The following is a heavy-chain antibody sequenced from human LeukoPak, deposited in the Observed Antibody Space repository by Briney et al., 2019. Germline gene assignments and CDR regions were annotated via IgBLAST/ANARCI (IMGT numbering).Heavy chain of an antibody. CDR2: VRYDESTK. J-gene: IGHJ4*02. Sequence: GGSLRLSCAASGFTFSNYGMHWVRQAPGKGLEWVAFVRYDESTKFYADSVKGRFTISRDNSKTTLYLQMNSLRPEDTAVYYCAKDVPAAYFDYWGQGTLVTVSS. V-gene: IGHV3-30*02. CDR1: GFTFSNYG. D-gene: IGHD2-2*01. CDR3: AKDVPAAYFDY.